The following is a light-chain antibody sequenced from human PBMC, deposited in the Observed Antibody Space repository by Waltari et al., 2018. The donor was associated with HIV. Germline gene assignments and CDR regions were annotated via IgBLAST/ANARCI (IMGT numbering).Light chain of an antibody. CDR1: QSVSTN. J-gene: IGKJ2*01. CDR3: QQYKNWPLYT. V-gene: IGKV3-15*01. Sequence: EVVMTQSPATLSVSPGERATLSCRASQSVSTNFAWYQQKPGQAPRLLIYDASTGVTGLPARFSGSGSGTEFTLTISSLQSEDFALYYCQQYKNWPLYTFGQGTKLEI. CDR2: DAS.